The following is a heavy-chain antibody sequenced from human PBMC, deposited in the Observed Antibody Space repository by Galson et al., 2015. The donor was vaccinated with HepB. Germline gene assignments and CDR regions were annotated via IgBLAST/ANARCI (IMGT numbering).Heavy chain of an antibody. CDR3: ARVRGRYYYDSSGYYYGYDY. D-gene: IGHD3-22*01. Sequence: ETLSLTCAVYGGSFSGYYWSWIRQPPGKGLEWIGEINHSGSTNYNPSLKSRVTISVDTSKNQFSLKLSSVTAADTAVYYCARVRGRYYYDSSGYYYGYDYWGQGTLVTVSS. J-gene: IGHJ4*02. CDR2: INHSGST. CDR1: GGSFSGYY. V-gene: IGHV4-34*01.